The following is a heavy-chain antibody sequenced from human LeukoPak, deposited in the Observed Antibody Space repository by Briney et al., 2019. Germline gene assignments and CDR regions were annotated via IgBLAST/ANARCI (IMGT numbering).Heavy chain of an antibody. CDR1: GGTFSSYA. CDR2: IIPILGIA. J-gene: IGHJ3*02. CDR3: ARDTMVRGVIGPFDI. D-gene: IGHD3-10*01. Sequence: SVKVSCKAAGGTFSSYAISWVRQAPGQGLEWMGRIIPILGIANYAQKFQGRVTITADKSTSTAYMELSSLRSEDTAVYYCARDTMVRGVIGPFDIWGQGTMVTVSS. V-gene: IGHV1-69*04.